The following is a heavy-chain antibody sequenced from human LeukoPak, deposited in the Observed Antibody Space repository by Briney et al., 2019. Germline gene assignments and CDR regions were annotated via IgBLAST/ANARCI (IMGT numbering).Heavy chain of an antibody. D-gene: IGHD7-27*01. Sequence: ASVKVSCKASGYTFTSYDINWMRQATGQGLEWMGWMSPNSGNTGYAQKFQGRVTMTRDTSIGTAYLELSSLRSEDSAVYYCVRTPPNWGADFWGQGTLATVSS. CDR1: GYTFTSYD. J-gene: IGHJ4*02. CDR3: VRTPPNWGADF. CDR2: MSPNSGNT. V-gene: IGHV1-8*01.